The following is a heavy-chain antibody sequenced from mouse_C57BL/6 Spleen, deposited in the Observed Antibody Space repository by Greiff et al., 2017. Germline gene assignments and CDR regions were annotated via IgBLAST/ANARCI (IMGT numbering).Heavy chain of an antibody. J-gene: IGHJ2*01. D-gene: IGHD4-1*01. CDR1: GYTFTSYW. Sequence: QVQLQQPGAELVKPGASVKLSCKASGYTFTSYWMQWVKQRPGQGLEWIGEIDPSDSYTNYNQKFKGKATLTVDTSSSTAYMQLSSLTSEDAAVYYCARRDGTEDYWGQGTTLTVSS. V-gene: IGHV1-50*01. CDR2: IDPSDSYT. CDR3: ARRDGTEDY.